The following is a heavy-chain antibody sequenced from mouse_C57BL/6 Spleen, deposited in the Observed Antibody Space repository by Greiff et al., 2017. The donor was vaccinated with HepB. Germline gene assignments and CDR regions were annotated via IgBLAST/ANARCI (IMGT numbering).Heavy chain of an antibody. D-gene: IGHD2-12*01. CDR3: ARGYS. J-gene: IGHJ4*01. CDR1: GFTFSSYA. V-gene: IGHV5-4*03. Sequence: EVKLMESGGGLVKPGGSLKLSCAASGFTFSSYAMSWVRQTPEKRLEWVATLSDGGSYTYYPDNVKGRFTISRDNAKNNLYLQMSHLKSEDTAMYYCARGYSWGQGTSVTVSS. CDR2: LSDGGSYT.